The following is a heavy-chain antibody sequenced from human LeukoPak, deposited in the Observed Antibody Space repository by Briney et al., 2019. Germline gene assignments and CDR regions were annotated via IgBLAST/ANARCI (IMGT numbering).Heavy chain of an antibody. J-gene: IGHJ4*02. D-gene: IGHD3-16*01. Sequence: GSSVKVSCKASGGTFSTFAIGWVRQAPGQGFEWMGRIIPTSSVPNYAQKFRDRLTISADASARTAYLELSILTSDDTAVYYCAREPRVGESTSTFWGQGTLVTVSS. V-gene: IGHV1-69*01. CDR1: GGTFSTFA. CDR2: IIPTSSVP. CDR3: AREPRVGESTSTF.